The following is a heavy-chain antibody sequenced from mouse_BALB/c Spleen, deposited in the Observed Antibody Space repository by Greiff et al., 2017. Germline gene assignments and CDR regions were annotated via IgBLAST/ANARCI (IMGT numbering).Heavy chain of an antibody. V-gene: IGHV3-2*02. D-gene: IGHD2-2*01. Sequence: EVQLQESGPGLVKPSQSLSLTCTVTGYSITSDYAWNWIRQFPGNKLEWMGYISYSGSTSYNPSLKSRISITRDTSKNQFFLQLNSVTTEDTATYYCARRGYLYAMDYWGQGTSVTVSS. CDR3: ARRGYLYAMDY. CDR2: ISYSGST. J-gene: IGHJ4*01. CDR1: GYSITSDYA.